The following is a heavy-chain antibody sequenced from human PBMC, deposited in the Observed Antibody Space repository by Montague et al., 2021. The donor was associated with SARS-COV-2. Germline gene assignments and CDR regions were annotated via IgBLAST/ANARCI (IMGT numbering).Heavy chain of an antibody. CDR1: GESFSGYF. CDR3: ARWDPQTLTMIGLRGKSASDY. Sequence: SETLSLTCAVYGESFSGYFWTWIRQFPGRGLEWIAEINDSGTTNYNWSLKSRVTISVDASKSQFSLQLRSVSVADTAVYYCARWDPQTLTMIGLRGKSASDYWGQGTLVTVSS. V-gene: IGHV4-34*01. J-gene: IGHJ4*02. D-gene: IGHD4-23*01. CDR2: INDSGTT.